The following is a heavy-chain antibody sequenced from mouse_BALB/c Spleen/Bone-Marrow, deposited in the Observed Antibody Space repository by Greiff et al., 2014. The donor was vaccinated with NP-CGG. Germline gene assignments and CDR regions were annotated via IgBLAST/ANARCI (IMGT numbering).Heavy chain of an antibody. CDR1: GYTFTSTW. CDR2: IHPNSGNT. D-gene: IGHD2-3*01. V-gene: IGHV1S130*01. J-gene: IGHJ4*01. Sequence: VQLVESGSVLVRPGGSVKLSCKASGYTFTSTWIHWAKQRPGQGLEWIGEIHPNSGNTKYNEKLKGKATLTADTSSSTAYVDLSSLTSEDSAVYYCTRDGVGGAMDYWGQGTSVTVSS. CDR3: TRDGVGGAMDY.